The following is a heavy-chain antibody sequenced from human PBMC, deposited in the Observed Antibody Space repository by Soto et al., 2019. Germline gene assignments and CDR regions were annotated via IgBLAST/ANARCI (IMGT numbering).Heavy chain of an antibody. J-gene: IGHJ4*02. CDR3: ARIHWTQSSLDY. V-gene: IGHV4-30-2*01. D-gene: IGHD6-19*01. Sequence: LQLQESGARLVKPSETLSLTCAVSGGSIDSCAYYLSWIRQPPGKGLEWIGYVTHTGTALSIPSLNGRLTLSVDSSQTQFSLKLTSVSAADSAVYYFARIHWTQSSLDYWGRGMLVTVSS. CDR2: VTHTGTA. CDR1: GGSIDSCAYY.